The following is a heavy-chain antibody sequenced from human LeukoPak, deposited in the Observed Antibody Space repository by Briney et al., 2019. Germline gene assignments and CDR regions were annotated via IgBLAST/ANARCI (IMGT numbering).Heavy chain of an antibody. CDR3: AGRLLGYCSGGSCYSGYFQH. CDR1: GGSFSGYF. Sequence: PSETLSLTCGVYGGSFSGYFWSWIRQPPGKGLEWLGEINHSGSTNYNPSLKTRVTISVDTSKNQFSLKLSSVTAADTAVYYCAGRLLGYCSGGSCYSGYFQHWGQGTLVTVSS. D-gene: IGHD2-15*01. V-gene: IGHV4-34*01. J-gene: IGHJ1*01. CDR2: INHSGST.